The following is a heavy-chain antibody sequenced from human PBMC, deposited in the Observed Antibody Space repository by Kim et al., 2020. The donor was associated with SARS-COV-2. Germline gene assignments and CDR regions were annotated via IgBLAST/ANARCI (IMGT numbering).Heavy chain of an antibody. CDR3: ARGIVVVPGAPGYLDG. J-gene: IGHJ6*02. Sequence: SETLSLTCAVYTGTFTGHYWTWIRQAPGQGLEWIGKIDHSGGTYYNPSLMSRVTMSVDTSKNQFSLKLSYVTAADTAVYYCARGIVVVPGAPGYLDGWGQGTTVIVSS. CDR2: IDHSGGT. V-gene: IGHV4-34*01. CDR1: TGTFTGHY. D-gene: IGHD2-2*01.